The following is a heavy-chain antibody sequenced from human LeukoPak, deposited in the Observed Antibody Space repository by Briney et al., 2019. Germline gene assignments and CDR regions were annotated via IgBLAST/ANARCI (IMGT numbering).Heavy chain of an antibody. Sequence: SETLSLTCTVSGGSISSYYWSWIRQPPGKELEWIGYISYSGSTNYNPSLKSRVTISLDTSRDQFSLELSSVTAADTAVYYCARRTNDYGYYGHSFDYSGRGTLLTVSS. CDR3: ARRTNDYGYYGHSFDY. V-gene: IGHV4-59*12. CDR1: GGSISSYY. CDR2: ISYSGST. D-gene: IGHD4-17*01. J-gene: IGHJ4*02.